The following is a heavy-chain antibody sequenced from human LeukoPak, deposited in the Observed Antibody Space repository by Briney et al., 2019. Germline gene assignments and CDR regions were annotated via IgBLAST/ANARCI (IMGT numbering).Heavy chain of an antibody. CDR3: VTVSSFDY. CDR2: IRNKANSHTT. Sequence: PGGSLRLSCAASGFTFSSIAMSWVRQAPGKGLEWVGRIRNKANSHTTEYAASVKDRFTISRDDSKNSLYLQMNSLKTEDTAVYYCVTVSSFDYWGQGTRVSVSS. J-gene: IGHJ4*02. V-gene: IGHV3-72*01. CDR1: GFTFSSIA.